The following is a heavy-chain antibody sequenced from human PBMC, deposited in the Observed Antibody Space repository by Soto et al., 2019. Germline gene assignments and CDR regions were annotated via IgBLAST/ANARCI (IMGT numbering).Heavy chain of an antibody. CDR3: ARDGREASGMDV. CDR2: IYYRGST. V-gene: IGHV4-59*11. Sequence: AETLSLTCTVSGGAISSHYCSCFRHAPCKGLEWIVHIYYRGSTSYNPSLRSRSTISVDTSNNQSSLKLNSVTTADTAVYYCARDGREASGMDVWGQGTKVTVSS. J-gene: IGHJ6*02. CDR1: GGAISSHY. D-gene: IGHD1-26*01.